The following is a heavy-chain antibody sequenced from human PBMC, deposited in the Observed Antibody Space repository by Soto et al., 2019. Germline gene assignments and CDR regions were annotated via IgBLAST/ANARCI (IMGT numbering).Heavy chain of an antibody. V-gene: IGHV3-33*01. CDR2: IWYDGSNK. CDR3: ARDSSGWPNDAFDI. D-gene: IGHD6-19*01. CDR1: GFTFSSYG. J-gene: IGHJ3*02. Sequence: GGSLRLSCAASGFTFSSYGMHWVRQAPGKGLEWVAVIWYDGSNKYYADSVKGRFTISRDNSKNTLYLQMNSLRAEDTAVYYCARDSSGWPNDAFDIWGQGTMVTVSS.